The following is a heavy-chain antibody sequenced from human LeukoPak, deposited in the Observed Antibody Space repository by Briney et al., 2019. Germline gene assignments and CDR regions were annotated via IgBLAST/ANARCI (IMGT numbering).Heavy chain of an antibody. D-gene: IGHD2-15*01. CDR1: GFSLGDYA. J-gene: IGHJ6*04. V-gene: IGHV3-9*01. CDR3: AKGKSIASLWYMDV. CDR2: ITRDSGTI. Sequence: GGSLRLSCEASGFSLGDYAMHWVRQIPGKGLEWVSGITRDSGTIDYAGSVRGRFTISRDNAKNSLYLQMNTLRPEDTAIYYCAKGKSIASLWYMDVWGKGTTVIVSS.